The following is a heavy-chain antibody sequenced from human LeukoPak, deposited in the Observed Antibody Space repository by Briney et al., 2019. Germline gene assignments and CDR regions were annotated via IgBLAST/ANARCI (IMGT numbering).Heavy chain of an antibody. J-gene: IGHJ4*02. CDR2: ISSSSSYI. Sequence: GGSLRLSCAGAGFTFSTYNMNWVRQAPGKGLEWVSSISSSSSYIYYADSVKGRFTISRDNAKNSLYLQMNSLRAEDTAVYYCARDPASMVRGVIDYWGQGTLVTVSS. CDR1: GFTFSTYN. D-gene: IGHD3-10*01. CDR3: ARDPASMVRGVIDY. V-gene: IGHV3-21*01.